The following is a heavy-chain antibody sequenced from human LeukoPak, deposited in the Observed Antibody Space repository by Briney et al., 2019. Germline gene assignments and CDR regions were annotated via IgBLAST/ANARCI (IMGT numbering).Heavy chain of an antibody. J-gene: IGHJ5*02. V-gene: IGHV3-66*01. CDR2: IYSGGST. CDR3: ARDLRDSSGYYYWFDP. D-gene: IGHD3-22*01. CDR1: GFTVSSNY. Sequence: PGGSLRLSCAASGFTVSSNYMSWVRQAPGKGLEWVSVIYSGGSTYYADSVKGRFTISRDNSKNTLYLQMNSLRAEDTAVYYCARDLRDSSGYYYWFDPWGQGTLATVSS.